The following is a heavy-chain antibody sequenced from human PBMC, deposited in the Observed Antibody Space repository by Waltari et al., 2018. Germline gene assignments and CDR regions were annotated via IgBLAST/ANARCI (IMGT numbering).Heavy chain of an antibody. V-gene: IGHV3-9*03. CDR1: GFTFDDYA. D-gene: IGHD3-16*01. J-gene: IGHJ4*02. CDR2: ISWNSGSI. CDR3: AKDKMAKLEGRGGFDY. Sequence: EVQLVESGGGLVQPGRSLRLSCAASGFTFDDYALHWVRQAPGKGLEWVSGISWNSGSIGYADSVKGRFTISRDNAKNSLYLQMNSLRAEDMALYYCAKDKMAKLEGRGGFDYWGQGTLVTVSS.